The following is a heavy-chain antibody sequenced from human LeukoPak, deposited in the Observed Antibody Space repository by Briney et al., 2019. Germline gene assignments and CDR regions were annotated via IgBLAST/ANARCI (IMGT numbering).Heavy chain of an antibody. V-gene: IGHV3-30*02. CDR2: IRYDGSNK. CDR3: AKQAAMAKGGYYYYYMDV. J-gene: IGHJ6*03. Sequence: GGSLRLSCAASGFTFSSYGMHWVRQAPGKGLEWVAVIRYDGSNKYYADSVKGRFTISRDNSKNTLYLQMNSLRAEDTAVYYCAKQAAMAKGGYYYYYMDVWGKGTTVTVSS. D-gene: IGHD5-18*01. CDR1: GFTFSSYG.